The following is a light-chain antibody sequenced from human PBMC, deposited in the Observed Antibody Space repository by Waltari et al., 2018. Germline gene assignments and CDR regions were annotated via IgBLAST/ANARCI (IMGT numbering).Light chain of an antibody. V-gene: IGKV1-33*01. Sequence: DIQMTQSPSSLSASVGDRVTITCQASQDISNYLNWYQQKPGKAPKLLIYDASNLETGVPSRFSGSGSGTDFTFTISSLQPEGNATYYRQQYDKLPPVTFGQGTKLEIK. CDR2: DAS. CDR3: QQYDKLPPVT. J-gene: IGKJ2*01. CDR1: QDISNY.